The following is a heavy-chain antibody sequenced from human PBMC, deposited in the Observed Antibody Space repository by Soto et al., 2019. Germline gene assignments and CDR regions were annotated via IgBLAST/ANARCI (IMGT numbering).Heavy chain of an antibody. J-gene: IGHJ4*02. D-gene: IGHD5-18*01. CDR2: IYYSGST. Sequence: SETLSRTSTASGTSFRSYSWHWIRQPPGKGLEWIGYIYYSGSTNYNPSLKSRVTISVDTSKNQFSLKLSSVTAADTAVYYCARENRGYSYGTFDYWGQGTLVTVS. V-gene: IGHV4-59*12. CDR1: GTSFRSYS. CDR3: ARENRGYSYGTFDY.